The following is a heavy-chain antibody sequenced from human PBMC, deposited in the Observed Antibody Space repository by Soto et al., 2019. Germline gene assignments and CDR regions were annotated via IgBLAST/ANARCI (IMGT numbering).Heavy chain of an antibody. CDR1: GYSFTSYW. J-gene: IGHJ5*01. D-gene: IGHD6-19*01. V-gene: IGHV5-51*01. Sequence: PGESLKISCKGSGYSFTSYWIGWVRQMPGKGLEWMGIIYLGDSDTRYSPSFQGQVTISVDTSKNQFSLRLNSVTAADTAMYYCAMSRSGILDSWGQGTLVTVSS. CDR3: AMSRSGILDS. CDR2: IYLGDSDT.